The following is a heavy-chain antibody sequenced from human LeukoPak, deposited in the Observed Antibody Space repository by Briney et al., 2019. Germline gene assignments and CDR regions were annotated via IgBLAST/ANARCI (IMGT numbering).Heavy chain of an antibody. CDR3: ARDTIRCSSTSCNDAFDI. CDR2: IYYTGDT. V-gene: IGHV4-59*01. Sequence: SETLSLTCTVSGSSIIDYYWSWIRQPPGKGLGWIGNIYYTGDTNYNPSLESRVTISVDTSKIQFSLRLTSVTAADTAVYYCARDTIRCSSTSCNDAFDIWGQGTMVTVSS. J-gene: IGHJ3*02. D-gene: IGHD2-2*01. CDR1: GSSIIDYY.